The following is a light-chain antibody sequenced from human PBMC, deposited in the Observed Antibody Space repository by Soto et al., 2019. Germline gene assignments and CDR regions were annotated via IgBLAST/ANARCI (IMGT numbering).Light chain of an antibody. Sequence: DIQMTQSPSSLSASEGDRVTITCRASQSISSYLNWYQQKPGKAPKLLIYAASSLQSGVPSRFSGSGSGTDFTLTISSLQPEDFATYYCQQSYSTPRTFGQGTKVGIK. J-gene: IGKJ1*01. CDR3: QQSYSTPRT. CDR2: AAS. V-gene: IGKV1-39*01. CDR1: QSISSY.